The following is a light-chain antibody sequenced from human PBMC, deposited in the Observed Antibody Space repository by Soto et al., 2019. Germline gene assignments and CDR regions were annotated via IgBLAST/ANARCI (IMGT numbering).Light chain of an antibody. CDR2: GAS. V-gene: IGKV3-20*01. CDR1: QSVSSTY. Sequence: EIVLTQSPGTLSLSPGERVTLSCRASQSVSSTYLAWYQQKPGQAPRLLIYGASSRAAGIPDRFSGSGSGTDSTLTINRLEPEDFAVYYCQQYGSSPWTFGQGTKVEIK. J-gene: IGKJ1*01. CDR3: QQYGSSPWT.